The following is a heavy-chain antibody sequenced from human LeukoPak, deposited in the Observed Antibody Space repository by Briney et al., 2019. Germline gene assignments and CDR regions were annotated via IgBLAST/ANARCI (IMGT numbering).Heavy chain of an antibody. V-gene: IGHV4-59*01. J-gene: IGHJ4*02. D-gene: IGHD2-15*01. Sequence: SETLSLTCTVSGGSISSYYWSWIRQPPGKGLEWIGYIYYSGSTNYNPSLKSRVTISVDTSKNQFSLKLSSVTAADTAVYYCARDSYCSGGSCYDGGSDYWGQGTLVTVSS. CDR2: IYYSGST. CDR1: GGSISSYY. CDR3: ARDSYCSGGSCYDGGSDY.